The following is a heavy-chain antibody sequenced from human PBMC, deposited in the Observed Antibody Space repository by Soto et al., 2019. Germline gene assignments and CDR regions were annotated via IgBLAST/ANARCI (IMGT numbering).Heavy chain of an antibody. CDR1: GFTVSSNY. CDR2: IYSGGST. CDR3: ARAKQWLRSRYFDY. Sequence: GGSLRLSCAASGFTVSSNYMSWLRQAPGKGLEWVSVIYSGGSTYYADSVKGRFTISRHNSKNTLYLQMNSLRAEDTAVYYCARAKQWLRSRYFDYWGQGTLVTGSS. J-gene: IGHJ4*02. D-gene: IGHD5-12*01. V-gene: IGHV3-53*04.